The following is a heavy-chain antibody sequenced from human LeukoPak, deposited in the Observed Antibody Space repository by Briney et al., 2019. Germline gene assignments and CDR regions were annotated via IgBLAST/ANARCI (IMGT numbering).Heavy chain of an antibody. CDR3: ARDFELWFGEFGRATDY. J-gene: IGHJ4*02. CDR2: IYSGGST. D-gene: IGHD3-10*01. CDR1: GFTVSSNY. V-gene: IGHV3-66*01. Sequence: PGGSLRLSCAASGFTVSSNYMSWVRQAPGKGLEWVSVIYSGGSTYYADSVKGRFTISRDNSKNTLYLQMNSLRAEDTAVYYCARDFELWFGEFGRATDYWGQGTLVTVSS.